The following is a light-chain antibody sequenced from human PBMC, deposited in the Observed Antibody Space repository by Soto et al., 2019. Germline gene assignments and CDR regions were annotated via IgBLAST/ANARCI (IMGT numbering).Light chain of an antibody. CDR3: QQYNNWPPART. CDR1: QSVSSN. V-gene: IGKV3-15*01. Sequence: MTQSPATLAVAPGGRATLSCRASQSVSSNLAWYQQKPGQAPRLLIYGASTRATGVPVRFSGSGSGTEFTLTISSLQSEDFAVYYCQQYNNWPPARTFGGGTKVDIK. CDR2: GAS. J-gene: IGKJ4*01.